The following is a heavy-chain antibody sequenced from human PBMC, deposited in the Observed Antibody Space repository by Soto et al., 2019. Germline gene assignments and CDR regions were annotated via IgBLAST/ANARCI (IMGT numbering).Heavy chain of an antibody. CDR2: ISSSSSYI. V-gene: IGHV3-21*01. CDR1: GFTSSTYR. Sequence: GGSLRLSCAASGFTSSTYRMNWVRHAPGKGLEWVSSISSSSSYIYYADSVKGRFTISRDNAKNSLYLQMNSLRAEDTAVYYCARALFPGIAVAGSNYWGQGTLVTVSS. J-gene: IGHJ4*02. D-gene: IGHD6-19*01. CDR3: ARALFPGIAVAGSNY.